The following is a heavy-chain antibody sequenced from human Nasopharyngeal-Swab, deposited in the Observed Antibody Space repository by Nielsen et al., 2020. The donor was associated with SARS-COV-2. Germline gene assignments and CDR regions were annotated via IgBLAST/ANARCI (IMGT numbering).Heavy chain of an antibody. Sequence: WIRQPPGKGLEWVAVIPYDGSNKYYADSVKGRFTISRDNSKNTLYLQMNSLRAEDTAVYYCARDGLDCSGGSCYSWAYYYYGMDVWGQGTTVTVSS. CDR3: ARDGLDCSGGSCYSWAYYYYGMDV. D-gene: IGHD2-15*01. J-gene: IGHJ6*02. V-gene: IGHV3-30*03. CDR2: IPYDGSNK.